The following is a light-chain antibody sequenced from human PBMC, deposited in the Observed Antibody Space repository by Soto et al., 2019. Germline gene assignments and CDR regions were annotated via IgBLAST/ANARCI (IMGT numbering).Light chain of an antibody. V-gene: IGLV2-11*01. CDR2: DVT. CDR1: SSDVGGYNY. CDR3: CSYRDGYTWV. Sequence: QSALTQPRSVSGSPGQSDTISCTGTSSDVGGYNYVSWYQQYPGKAPKFMIYDVTKRPSGVPDRFSGSKSGNTASLTISGLQAEDEADYYCCSYRDGYTWVFGGGTKLTVL. J-gene: IGLJ3*02.